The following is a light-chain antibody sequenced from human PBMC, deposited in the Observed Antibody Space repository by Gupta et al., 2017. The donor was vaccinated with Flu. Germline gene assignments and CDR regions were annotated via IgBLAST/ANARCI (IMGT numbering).Light chain of an antibody. V-gene: IGLV2-14*01. J-gene: IGLJ1*01. CDR1: SRDFGDYNY. CDR2: EVT. Sequence: TSRDFGDYNYVSWYQRHPGKAPKLMISEVTIRPSVVYNRFAGSKSGNTASLTISGLQAEDEADYYCSSYTSSSTLVFGTGTKVTVL. CDR3: SSYTSSSTLV.